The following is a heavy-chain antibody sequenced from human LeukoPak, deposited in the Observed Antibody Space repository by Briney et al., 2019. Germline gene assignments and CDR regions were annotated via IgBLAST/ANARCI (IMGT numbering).Heavy chain of an antibody. J-gene: IGHJ4*02. D-gene: IGHD2-21*02. CDR3: ARATYCGGYCHFLIDY. CDR1: GGSISSTDYY. CDR2: IYYSGST. V-gene: IGHV4-30-4*01. Sequence: SQTLSLTCTVSGGSISSTDYYWTWIRQSPGKGLEWIGYIYYSGSTYYNPSLKSRITMSIDTSKKQFSLNLSSVTAADTAVYYCARATYCGGYCHFLIDYWGQGTLVTVSS.